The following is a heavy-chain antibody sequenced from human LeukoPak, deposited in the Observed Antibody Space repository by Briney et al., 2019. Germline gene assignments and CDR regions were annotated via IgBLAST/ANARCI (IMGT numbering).Heavy chain of an antibody. Sequence: ASVKVSCKASGYTFTSYYMHWVRQAPGQGLEWMGIINPSGGSTSYAQKFQGRVTMTRDMSTSTVYMELSSLRSEDAAVYYCAKAPVTTCSGAYCYPFDDWGQGTLVTVSS. CDR1: GYTFTSYY. CDR2: INPSGGST. CDR3: AKAPVTTCSGAYCYPFDD. V-gene: IGHV1-46*01. D-gene: IGHD2-21*01. J-gene: IGHJ4*02.